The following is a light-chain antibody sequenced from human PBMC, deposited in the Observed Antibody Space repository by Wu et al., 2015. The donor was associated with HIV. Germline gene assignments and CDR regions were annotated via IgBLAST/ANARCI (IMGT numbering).Light chain of an antibody. J-gene: IGKJ4*01. CDR3: HQCGGSPLT. CDR2: GAS. Sequence: EIVLTQSPGTLSLSPGERATLSCRASQSINSNYLAWFQQKPGQAPRLLISGASKRATGIPDRFSGSGSGTDFTLTISRLEPEDFAVYYCHQCGGSPLTFGGGTEGGDQT. V-gene: IGKV3-20*01. CDR1: QSINSNY.